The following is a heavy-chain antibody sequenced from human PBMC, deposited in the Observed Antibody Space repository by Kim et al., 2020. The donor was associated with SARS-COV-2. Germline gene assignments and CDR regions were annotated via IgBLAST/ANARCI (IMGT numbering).Heavy chain of an antibody. V-gene: IGHV3-74*01. CDR1: GFTFSSYW. CDR3: ARVGIAARPGWIDYYYYMDV. CDR2: INSDGSST. D-gene: IGHD6-6*01. Sequence: GGSLRLSCAASGFTFSSYWMHWVRQAPGKGLVWVSRINSDGSSTSYADSVKGRFTISRDNAKNTLYLQMNSLRAEDTAVYYCARVGIAARPGWIDYYYYMDVWGKGTTVTVSS. J-gene: IGHJ6*03.